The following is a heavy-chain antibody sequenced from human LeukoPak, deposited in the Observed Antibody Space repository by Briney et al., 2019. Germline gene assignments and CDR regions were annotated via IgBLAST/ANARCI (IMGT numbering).Heavy chain of an antibody. CDR1: GGSISSYY. D-gene: IGHD3-16*01. V-gene: IGHV4-4*07. CDR3: ARASLDYDYVWGTAMGFDY. CDR2: IYTSGST. Sequence: SETLSLTCTVSGGSISSYYLSWIRQPAGKGLEWIGRIYTSGSTNYNPSLKSRVTMSVDTSKNQFSLKLSSVTAADTAVYYCARASLDYDYVWGTAMGFDYWGQGTLVTVSS. J-gene: IGHJ4*02.